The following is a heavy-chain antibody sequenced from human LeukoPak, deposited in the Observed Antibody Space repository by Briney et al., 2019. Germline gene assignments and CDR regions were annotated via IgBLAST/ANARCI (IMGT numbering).Heavy chain of an antibody. D-gene: IGHD4-11*01. CDR3: AKYSNSPYWYFDL. CDR2: IYYSGST. Sequence: TSETLSLTCTVSGGSISSYYWSWIRQPPGKGLEWIGYIYYSGSTNYNPSLKSRVTISVDKSKNQFSLKLSSVTAADTAVYYCAKYSNSPYWYFDLWGRGTLVTVSS. J-gene: IGHJ2*01. CDR1: GGSISSYY. V-gene: IGHV4-59*12.